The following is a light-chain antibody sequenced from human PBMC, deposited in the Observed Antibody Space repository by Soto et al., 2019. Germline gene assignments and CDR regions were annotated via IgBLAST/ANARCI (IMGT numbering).Light chain of an antibody. V-gene: IGLV1-40*01. CDR1: SSNIGAAYD. CDR3: QSYDSGLTGSV. J-gene: IGLJ2*01. CDR2: GNT. Sequence: QPVLTQSPSVSGAPGQRVTISCTGSSSNIGAAYDVNWYQHLPGTAPKLLIYGNTNRPSGVPDRFSGSKSSTSASLAITGLQADDEAVYYCQSYDSGLTGSVFGGGTQLTVL.